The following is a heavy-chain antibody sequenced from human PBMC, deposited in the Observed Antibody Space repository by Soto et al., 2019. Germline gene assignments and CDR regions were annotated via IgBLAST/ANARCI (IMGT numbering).Heavy chain of an antibody. CDR2: IYFRGNT. J-gene: IGHJ4*02. CDR3: ARLEILATLSYYFDF. CDR1: GDSINSDKYY. Sequence: PSETLSLTCSVSGDSINSDKYYWGWIRQPPGKGLEWIGSIYFRGNTYYNPSLQTRVTISLDKSKSQFSLKLNSVTAADSAVYFCARLEILATLSYYFDFWGQGALVTVSS. V-gene: IGHV4-39*01. D-gene: IGHD2-8*02.